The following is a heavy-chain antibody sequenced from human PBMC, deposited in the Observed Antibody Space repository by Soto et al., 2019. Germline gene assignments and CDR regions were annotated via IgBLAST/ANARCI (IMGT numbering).Heavy chain of an antibody. CDR1: GFRFTGNW. V-gene: IGHV3-74*03. Sequence: EVQLVESGGGLVQPGGSLRLSCAASGFRFTGNWMHWVRQAPGKGLEWVSRINVGGTVTMYADSVKGRLTISRDNAKNTEYLQMSSLRGEDKAVYYCAPEMYRRGGSCFVDYWFDSWGQGTPVTVSS. CDR3: APEMYRRGGSCFVDYWFDS. J-gene: IGHJ5*01. D-gene: IGHD2-15*01. CDR2: INVGGTVT.